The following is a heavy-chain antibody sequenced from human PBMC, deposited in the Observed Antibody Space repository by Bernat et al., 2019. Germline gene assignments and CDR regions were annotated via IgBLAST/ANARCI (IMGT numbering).Heavy chain of an antibody. J-gene: IGHJ4*02. Sequence: CAASGFTFDDYAMHWVRQAPGKGLEWVSGISWNSGSIGYADSVKGRFTISRDKAKNSLYLQMDSLGAEDTALYYFAKDIDPKYYSILTGYYGGYFECSDCWGQGTLV. CDR1: GFTFDDYA. CDR3: AKDIDPKYYSILTGYYGGYFECSDC. V-gene: IGHV3-9*01. D-gene: IGHD3-9*01. CDR2: ISWNSGSI.